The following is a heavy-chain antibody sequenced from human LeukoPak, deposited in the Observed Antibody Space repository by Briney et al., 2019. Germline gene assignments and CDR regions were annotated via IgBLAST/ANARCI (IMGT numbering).Heavy chain of an antibody. CDR2: ISAYNGNT. CDR3: ARSDRGSCYR. D-gene: IGHD2-15*01. V-gene: IGHV1-18*01. CDR1: GYTFTGYG. Sequence: GASVKVSCXASGYTFTGYGISWVRLAPGQGLEWMGWISAYNGNTNYAQKLQGRVTMTTDTSTSTAYMELRSLRSDDTAAYYCARSDRGSCYRWGQGTLVTVSS. J-gene: IGHJ4*02.